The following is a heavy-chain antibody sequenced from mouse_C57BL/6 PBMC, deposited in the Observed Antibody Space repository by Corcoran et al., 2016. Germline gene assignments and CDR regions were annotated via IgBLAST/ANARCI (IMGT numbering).Heavy chain of an antibody. Sequence: QVQLQQSGAELARPGASVKLSCKASGYTFTSYGISWVKQRTGQGLEWIGEIYPRSGNTYYNEKFKGKATLTADKSSSTAYMELRSLTSEDSAVYFCAIGVPYYYGSSRYYFDYWGQGTTLTVSS. CDR3: AIGVPYYYGSSRYYFDY. D-gene: IGHD1-1*01. CDR2: IYPRSGNT. V-gene: IGHV1-81*01. CDR1: GYTFTSYG. J-gene: IGHJ2*01.